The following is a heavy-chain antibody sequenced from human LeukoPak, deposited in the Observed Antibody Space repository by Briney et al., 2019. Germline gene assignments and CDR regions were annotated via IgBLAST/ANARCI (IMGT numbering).Heavy chain of an antibody. D-gene: IGHD3-22*01. J-gene: IGHJ4*02. CDR1: GFTFSSYD. Sequence: GGSLRLSCAASGFTFSSYDMHWVRQATGKGLEWVSAIGTAGDTYYPGSVKGRFTISRDNARRSLYLQMNSLRAEDTAVYYCVRTYSSGYSFDSWGQGTLVTVSS. CDR2: IGTAGDT. V-gene: IGHV3-13*04. CDR3: VRTYSSGYSFDS.